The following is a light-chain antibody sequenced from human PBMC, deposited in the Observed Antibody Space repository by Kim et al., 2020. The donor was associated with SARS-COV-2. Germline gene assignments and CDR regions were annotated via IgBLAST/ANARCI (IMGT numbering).Light chain of an antibody. Sequence: SDELTQPPSVSVSPGQTASITCSGDKLGDKYACWYQQKPGQSPVLVIYQDSKRPSGIPERFSGSNSGNTATLTISGTQAMDEADYYCQAWDSSTAVFGGGTQLTVL. CDR1: KLGDKY. CDR3: QAWDSSTAV. CDR2: QDS. J-gene: IGLJ2*01. V-gene: IGLV3-1*01.